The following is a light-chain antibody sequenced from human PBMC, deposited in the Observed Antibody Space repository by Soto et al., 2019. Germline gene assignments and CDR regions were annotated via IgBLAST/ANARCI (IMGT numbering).Light chain of an antibody. J-gene: IGKJ4*01. CDR3: HHLNSYPLG. CDR1: QGISRS. V-gene: IGKV1-9*01. CDR2: AAS. Sequence: IQLTQSPSSLSASVGDRVTITCRASQGISRSLAWYQQKPEKAPKLLIYAASTLQSGVPSRFSGSGSGTDFPLTTSSLQPEDFATYYCHHLNSYPLGFGGGTKVEIK.